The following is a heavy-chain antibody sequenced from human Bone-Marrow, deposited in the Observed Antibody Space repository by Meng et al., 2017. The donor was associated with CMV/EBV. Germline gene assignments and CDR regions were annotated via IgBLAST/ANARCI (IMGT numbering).Heavy chain of an antibody. V-gene: IGHV3-21*01. Sequence: GESLKISCAASGFTFSSYSMNWVRQAPGKGLEWVSSISSSSSYIYYADSVKGRFTISRDNAKNSLYLQMNSLRAEDTAVYYCARDLYDSSSSYYYYYYYGMDVWGQGTTVTV. CDR2: ISSSSSYI. D-gene: IGHD6-13*01. CDR1: GFTFSSYS. J-gene: IGHJ6*01. CDR3: ARDLYDSSSSYYYYYYYGMDV.